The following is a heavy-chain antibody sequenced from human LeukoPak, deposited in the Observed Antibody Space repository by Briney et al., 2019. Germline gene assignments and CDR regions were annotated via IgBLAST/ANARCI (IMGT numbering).Heavy chain of an antibody. V-gene: IGHV1-69*13. CDR2: IIPIFGTA. Sequence: SVKVSCEASGGTFSSYAISWVRQAPGQGLEWMGGIIPIFGTANYAQKFQGRVTITADESTSTAYMELSSLRSEDTAVYYCARDGDYYDSSGYQTPTRAFDYWGQGTLVTVSS. CDR3: ARDGDYYDSSGYQTPTRAFDY. D-gene: IGHD3-22*01. CDR1: GGTFSSYA. J-gene: IGHJ4*02.